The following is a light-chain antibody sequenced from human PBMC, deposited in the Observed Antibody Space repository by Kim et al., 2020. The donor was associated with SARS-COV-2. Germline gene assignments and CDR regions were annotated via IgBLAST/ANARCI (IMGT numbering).Light chain of an antibody. Sequence: ALGQTVRVTSQGESLRIYYASWYQQQPGQAPVLGMYGKKNRHSAIPDRCSCSSSGNTASLTITGAQAEDEADYDCNSRDTSGNHLVFGGGTQLTVL. CDR3: NSRDTSGNHLV. V-gene: IGLV3-19*01. CDR2: GKK. CDR1: SLRIYY. J-gene: IGLJ2*01.